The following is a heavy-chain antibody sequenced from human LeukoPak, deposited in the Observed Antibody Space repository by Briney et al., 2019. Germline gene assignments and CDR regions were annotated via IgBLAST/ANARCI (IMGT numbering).Heavy chain of an antibody. J-gene: IGHJ4*02. Sequence: GGSLRLSCAVSGFTFSNYAMTWVRQAPGKGLEWVAIIWYDGNNKYHADSVRGRFTISRDNSKNTLYLQINSLRAEDTAVYYCAKDTKRYCTSTRCSITDHWGQGTLVTVSS. CDR2: IWYDGNNK. V-gene: IGHV3-33*06. D-gene: IGHD2-2*01. CDR1: GFTFSNYA. CDR3: AKDTKRYCTSTRCSITDH.